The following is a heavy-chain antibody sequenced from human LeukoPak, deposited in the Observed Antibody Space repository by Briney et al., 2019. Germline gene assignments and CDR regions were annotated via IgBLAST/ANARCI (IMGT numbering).Heavy chain of an antibody. CDR2: IYTSGST. Sequence: SETLSLTCAVYGGSFSGYYWSWIRQPAGKGLEWIGRIYTSGSTNYNPSLKSRVTISVDTSKNQFSLKLSSVTAADTAVYYCARDRIYDYVWGSYRYHAFDIWGQGTMVTVSS. J-gene: IGHJ3*02. V-gene: IGHV4-4*07. D-gene: IGHD3-16*02. CDR1: GGSFSGYY. CDR3: ARDRIYDYVWGSYRYHAFDI.